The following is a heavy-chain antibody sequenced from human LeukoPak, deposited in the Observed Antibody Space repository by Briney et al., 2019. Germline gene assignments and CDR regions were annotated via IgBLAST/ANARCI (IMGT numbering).Heavy chain of an antibody. CDR2: IIPIFGTA. CDR1: GGTFSSYA. CDR3: AARDSSSSGSGGDYYYYYMDV. D-gene: IGHD6-6*01. V-gene: IGHV1-69*05. J-gene: IGHJ6*03. Sequence: SVKVSCKASGGTFSSYAISWVRQAPGQGLEWMGGIIPIFGTANYAQKFQGRVTITTDESTSTAYMELSSLRSEDTAVYYCAARDSSSSGSGGDYYYYYMDVWGKGTTVTVSS.